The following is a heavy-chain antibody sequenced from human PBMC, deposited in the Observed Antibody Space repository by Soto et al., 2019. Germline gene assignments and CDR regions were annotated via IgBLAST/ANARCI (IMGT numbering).Heavy chain of an antibody. Sequence: PGESLKISCKTSGYTFSRYWIAWVRQTPGRGLEWMGIIYPADSDTRYSPSFRGRVTISADKSITSAFVQWGSLKASDSAIYYCARFRAPRRQLISMSFHLWGLGTLVTVSS. CDR2: IYPADSDT. D-gene: IGHD6-13*01. CDR1: GYTFSRYW. V-gene: IGHV5-51*01. J-gene: IGHJ4*03. CDR3: ARFRAPRRQLISMSFHL.